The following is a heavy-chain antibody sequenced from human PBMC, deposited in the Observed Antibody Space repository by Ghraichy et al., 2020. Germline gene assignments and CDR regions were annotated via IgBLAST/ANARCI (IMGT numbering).Heavy chain of an antibody. CDR2: ITWNGGST. D-gene: IGHD3-22*01. CDR3: AAEYYYDSSGSFHY. V-gene: IGHV3-43*01. J-gene: IGHJ4*02. CDR1: GFTFDDYT. Sequence: GESLNISCAASGFTFDDYTMHWVRQAPGKGLEWVSLITWNGGSTYYGDSVKGRFTASRDNSKNSLFLQMNSLRTEDTALYYCAAEYYYDSSGSFHYWGQGTL.